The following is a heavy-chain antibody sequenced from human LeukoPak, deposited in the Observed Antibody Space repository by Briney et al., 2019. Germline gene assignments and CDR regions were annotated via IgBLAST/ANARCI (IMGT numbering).Heavy chain of an antibody. Sequence: GGSLRLSCAASGFAFSDHYMDWVRQAPGKGLEWVGRTRNKANSYTTEYAASVKGRFTISRDDSKNSLYLQMNSLKTGDTAVYYCARGYSGYDWDYWGQGTLVTVSS. CDR1: GFAFSDHY. CDR3: ARGYSGYDWDY. CDR2: TRNKANSYTT. D-gene: IGHD5-12*01. V-gene: IGHV3-72*01. J-gene: IGHJ4*02.